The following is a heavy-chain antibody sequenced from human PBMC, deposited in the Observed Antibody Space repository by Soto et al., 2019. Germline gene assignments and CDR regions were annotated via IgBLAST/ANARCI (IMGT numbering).Heavy chain of an antibody. CDR2: ISAYNGNT. J-gene: IGHJ6*02. CDR3: AREGYYDSSGSAYYYYGMDV. Sequence: QVQLVQSGAEVKKPGASVKVSCKASGYTFTSYGISWVRQAPGQGLEWMGWISAYNGNTNYAQKLQGRVTMTTDTSTSTAYMELRSLRADDTAVYYCAREGYYDSSGSAYYYYGMDVWGQGTTVTVSS. CDR1: GYTFTSYG. V-gene: IGHV1-18*01. D-gene: IGHD3-22*01.